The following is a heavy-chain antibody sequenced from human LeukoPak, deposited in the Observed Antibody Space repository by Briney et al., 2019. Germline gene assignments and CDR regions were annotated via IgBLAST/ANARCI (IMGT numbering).Heavy chain of an antibody. CDR1: GGSISSYY. J-gene: IGHJ4*02. V-gene: IGHV4-4*07. CDR2: IYTSGST. D-gene: IGHD2-2*01. CDR3: ARLYCSSTSCYWGGYFDY. Sequence: PSETLSLTCTVSGGSISSYYWSWIRQPAGKGLEWIGRIYTSGSTNYNPSLKSRVTMSVDTSKNQFSLKLSSVTAADTAVYYCARLYCSSTSCYWGGYFDYWGQGTLVTVSS.